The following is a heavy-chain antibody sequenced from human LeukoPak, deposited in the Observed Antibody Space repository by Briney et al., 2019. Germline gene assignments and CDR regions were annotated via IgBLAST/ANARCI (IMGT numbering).Heavy chain of an antibody. Sequence: SETLSLTCTVSGGSISSYYWSWIRQPPGKGLEWIGYIYYSGSTNYNPSLKSRVTISVDTSKNQFSLKLSSVTAADTAVYYCARHFQPLSWYFDLWGRGPLVTVSS. CDR3: ARHFQPLSWYFDL. D-gene: IGHD3-16*02. J-gene: IGHJ2*01. CDR2: IYYSGST. V-gene: IGHV4-59*08. CDR1: GGSISSYY.